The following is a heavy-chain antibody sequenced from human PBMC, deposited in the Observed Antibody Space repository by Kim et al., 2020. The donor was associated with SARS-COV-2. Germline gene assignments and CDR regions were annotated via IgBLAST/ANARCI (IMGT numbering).Heavy chain of an antibody. CDR3: ARAGTYYYHGMDV. J-gene: IGHJ6*02. D-gene: IGHD3-10*01. Sequence: YTPSLKSRVTISVDTSKNQFSLKLSSVTAADTAVYYCARAGTYYYHGMDVWGQGTTVTVSS. V-gene: IGHV4-39*07.